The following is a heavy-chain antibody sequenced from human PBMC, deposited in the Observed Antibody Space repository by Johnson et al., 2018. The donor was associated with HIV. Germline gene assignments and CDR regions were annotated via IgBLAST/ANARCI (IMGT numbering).Heavy chain of an antibody. Sequence: QVQLVESGGGVVQPGRSLRLSCAASRFTFSSYAMHWVRQAPGKGLEWVAVICYDGSNKYYADSVKGRFTISRDNSKNTLYLQMNSLRAEDTAVYFCARGPIADDAFDIWGQGTMVTVSS. D-gene: IGHD3-16*02. V-gene: IGHV3-30*04. CDR1: RFTFSSYA. J-gene: IGHJ3*02. CDR3: ARGPIADDAFDI. CDR2: ICYDGSNK.